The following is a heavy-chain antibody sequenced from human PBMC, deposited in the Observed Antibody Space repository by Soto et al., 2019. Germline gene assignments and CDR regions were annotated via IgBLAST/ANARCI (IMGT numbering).Heavy chain of an antibody. J-gene: IGHJ3*02. CDR2: INPSGGST. Sequence: ASVKVSCKASGYTFTSYYMHWVRQAPGQGLEWMGIINPSGGSTSYAQKFQGRVTMTRDTSTSTVYMELSSLRSEDTAVYYCARVRDIVVVPAAPVGVAFDIWGQGTMVTVS. D-gene: IGHD2-2*01. CDR3: ARVRDIVVVPAAPVGVAFDI. CDR1: GYTFTSYY. V-gene: IGHV1-46*03.